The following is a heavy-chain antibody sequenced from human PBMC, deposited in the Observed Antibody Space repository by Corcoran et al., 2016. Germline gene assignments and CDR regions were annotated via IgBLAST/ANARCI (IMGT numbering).Heavy chain of an antibody. CDR1: GGSISSSSYY. CDR2: IYYSGST. D-gene: IGHD3-22*01. J-gene: IGHJ3*02. Sequence: QLQLQESGPGLVKPSETLSLTCTVSGGSISSSSYYWGWIRQPPGKGLEWIGSIYYSGSTHYNPSLKSRVTISVDKAKNQFSLTLSSVTAADTAVDYCARAETYYYDSSGYPPPVDAFDIWGQGTMVTVSS. V-gene: IGHV4-39*07. CDR3: ARAETYYYDSSGYPPPVDAFDI.